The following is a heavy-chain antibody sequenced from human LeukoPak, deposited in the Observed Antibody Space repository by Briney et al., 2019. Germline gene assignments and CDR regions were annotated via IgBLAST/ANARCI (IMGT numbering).Heavy chain of an antibody. CDR1: GFTVSSNY. D-gene: IGHD4-17*01. Sequence: GGSLRLSCAASGFTVSSNYMSWVRQAPGKGLEWVSVIYSGGSTYYADSVEGRFTISRHNSKNTLYLQMNSLRAEDTTVYYCARGPLGDYGIDYWGQGTLVTVSS. CDR3: ARGPLGDYGIDY. CDR2: IYSGGST. J-gene: IGHJ4*02. V-gene: IGHV3-53*04.